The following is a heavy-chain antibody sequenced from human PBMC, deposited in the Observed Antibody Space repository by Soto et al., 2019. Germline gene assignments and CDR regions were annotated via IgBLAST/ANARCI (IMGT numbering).Heavy chain of an antibody. CDR3: ARTDRDFYGLDV. J-gene: IGHJ6*02. Sequence: EVQLVESGGGLVQPGGSLTLSCEASGFTFRKYDIHGVRQGTGRGLEWVSGISAAGDPDYADSVEGRFTISRENAQNSFFLQMNSLRVGDTAVYYCARTDRDFYGLDVWGQGTTVIVSS. V-gene: IGHV3-13*05. CDR2: ISAAGDP. CDR1: GFTFRKYD.